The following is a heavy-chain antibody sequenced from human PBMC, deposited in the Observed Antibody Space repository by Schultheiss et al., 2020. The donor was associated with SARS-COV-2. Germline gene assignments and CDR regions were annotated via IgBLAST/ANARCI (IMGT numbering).Heavy chain of an antibody. V-gene: IGHV4-31*03. D-gene: IGHD6-13*01. CDR1: GGSISSGGYY. J-gene: IGHJ3*02. Sequence: SETLSLTCTVSGGSISSGGYYWSWIRQHPGKGLEWIGYIYYSGSTYYNPSLKSRVTISVDTSKNQFSLKLSSVTAADTALYHCARNSSSWLIDAFDIWGQGTMVTVSS. CDR2: IYYSGST. CDR3: ARNSSSWLIDAFDI.